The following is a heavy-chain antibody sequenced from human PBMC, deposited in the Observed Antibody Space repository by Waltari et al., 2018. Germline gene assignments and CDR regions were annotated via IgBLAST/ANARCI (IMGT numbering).Heavy chain of an antibody. D-gene: IGHD3-10*01. V-gene: IGHV4-39*01. CDR2: IYYRGST. Sequence: QLHLQESGPGLVKPSETLSLTCTVSGGSISSSSYYWGWIRQPPGKGREWIGSIYYRGSTYYNPSLKSRVTISVDTSKNQFSLKLSSVTAADTAVYYCAVNYYGSGSYYSFDYWGQGTLVTVSS. J-gene: IGHJ4*02. CDR3: AVNYYGSGSYYSFDY. CDR1: GGSISSSSYY.